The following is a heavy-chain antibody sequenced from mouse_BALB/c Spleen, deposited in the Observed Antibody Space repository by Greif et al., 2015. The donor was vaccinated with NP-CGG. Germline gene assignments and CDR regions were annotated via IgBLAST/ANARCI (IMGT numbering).Heavy chain of an antibody. CDR3: ARQGIFFYYYAMDY. Sequence: EVMLVESGGDLVKPGGSLKLSCAASGFTFSSYGMSWVRQTPDRRLEWVATISSGGSYTYYPDSVKGRFTISRDNAKNTLYLQMSSLKSEDTAMYYCARQGIFFYYYAMDYWGQGTSVTVSS. CDR1: GFTFSSYG. CDR2: ISSGGSYT. V-gene: IGHV5-6*01. J-gene: IGHJ4*01.